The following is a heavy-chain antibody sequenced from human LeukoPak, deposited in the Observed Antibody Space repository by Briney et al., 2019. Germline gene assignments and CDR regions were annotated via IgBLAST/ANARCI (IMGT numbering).Heavy chain of an antibody. CDR2: INAGNGNT. Sequence: ASVTVSCTASGYTFTSYAMHWVRQAPGQRLEWMGWINAGNGNTKYSQKFQGRVTITRDTSASTAYMELSSLRSGDTAVYYCARDWSATIDYWGQGTLVTVSS. D-gene: IGHD1-26*01. CDR3: ARDWSATIDY. V-gene: IGHV1-3*01. J-gene: IGHJ4*02. CDR1: GYTFTSYA.